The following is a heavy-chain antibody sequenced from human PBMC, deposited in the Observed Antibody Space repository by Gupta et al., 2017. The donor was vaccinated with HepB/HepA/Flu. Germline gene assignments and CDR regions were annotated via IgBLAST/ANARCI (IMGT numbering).Heavy chain of an antibody. CDR3: ARASSGSWYCSGGSCYAQDYYYGMDV. CDR2: INAGNGNT. Sequence: QVQLVQSGAEVKKPGASVKVSCKASGYTFTSYAMHWVRQAPGQRLEWMGWINAGNGNTKYSQKFQGRVTITRDTSASTAYMELSSLRSEDTAVYYCARASSGSWYCSGGSCYAQDYYYGMDVWGQGTTVTVSS. D-gene: IGHD2-15*01. J-gene: IGHJ6*02. CDR1: GYTFTSYA. V-gene: IGHV1-3*01.